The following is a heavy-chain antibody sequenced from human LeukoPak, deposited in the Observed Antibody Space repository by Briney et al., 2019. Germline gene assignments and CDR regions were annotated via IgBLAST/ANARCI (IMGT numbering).Heavy chain of an antibody. CDR3: AYNRNFALDN. CDR1: GASFASHSW. Sequence: SETLSLTCAVSGASFASHSWWSWVRQPPGKGLEWIGEVYHSGGANYKPSLKSRVTISVDTSRNHFSLKLTSVTAADTAVYFCAYNRNFALDNWGQGTLVTVSS. D-gene: IGHD1-14*01. V-gene: IGHV4/OR15-8*01. J-gene: IGHJ4*01. CDR2: VYHSGGA.